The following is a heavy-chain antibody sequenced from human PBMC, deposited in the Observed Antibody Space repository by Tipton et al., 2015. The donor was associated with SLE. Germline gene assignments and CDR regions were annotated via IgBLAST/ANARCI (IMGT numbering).Heavy chain of an antibody. J-gene: IGHJ4*02. Sequence: TLSLTCTVSGGSISSYYWSWIRQTPGKGLEWIGYIYYTGSTKFNPSLKSRVSISLDTSKNQFSLKLSSVTAADTAVYYCARLLGPQEGVQGVINEVDYWGQGILVTVSS. CDR2: IYYTGST. CDR1: GGSISSYY. D-gene: IGHD3-10*01. V-gene: IGHV4-59*08. CDR3: ARLLGPQEGVQGVINEVDY.